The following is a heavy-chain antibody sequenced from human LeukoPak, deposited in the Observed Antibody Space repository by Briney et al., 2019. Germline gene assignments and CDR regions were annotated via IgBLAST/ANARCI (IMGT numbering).Heavy chain of an antibody. CDR2: IYYSGST. CDR3: ARALFVSSGYYEPFDY. Sequence: SETLSLTCTVSGGSISSGGYYWSWIRQHPGKGLEWIGYIYYSGSTYYNPSLKSRVTISVDTSKDQFSLKLSSVTAADTAVYYCARALFVSSGYYEPFDYWGQGTLVTVSS. J-gene: IGHJ4*02. V-gene: IGHV4-31*03. CDR1: GGSISSGGYY. D-gene: IGHD3-22*01.